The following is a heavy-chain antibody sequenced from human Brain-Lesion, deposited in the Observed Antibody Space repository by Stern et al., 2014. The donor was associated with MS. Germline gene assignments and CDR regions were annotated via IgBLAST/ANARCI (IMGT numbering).Heavy chain of an antibody. D-gene: IGHD1-26*01. J-gene: IGHJ4*02. V-gene: IGHV4-39*01. CDR3: ARHDSVPRPSQLYSARDRGPGYFDY. CDR2: IYYSGFT. Sequence: QLQLQESGPGLVKPSETLSLTCTVSGGSISSSTYYWAWIRQPPGKGLEWIGNIYYSGFTYYNPSLKSRVPISVDMSKNQFPLKLSSVTAADTAIYYCARHDSVPRPSQLYSARDRGPGYFDYWGQGTLVTVSS. CDR1: GGSISSSTYY.